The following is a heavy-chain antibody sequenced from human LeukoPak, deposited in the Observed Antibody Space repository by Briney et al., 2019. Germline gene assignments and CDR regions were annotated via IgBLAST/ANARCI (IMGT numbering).Heavy chain of an antibody. J-gene: IGHJ4*02. V-gene: IGHV4-34*01. Sequence: SETLSLTCAVYGGSFSGYYWSWIRQPPGKGLEWIGEINHSGSTNYNPSLKSRVTISVGTSKNQFSLKLSSVTAADTAVYYCTRQQQSASDYWGQGTLVTVSS. CDR3: TRQQQSASDY. D-gene: IGHD6-13*01. CDR1: GGSFSGYY. CDR2: INHSGST.